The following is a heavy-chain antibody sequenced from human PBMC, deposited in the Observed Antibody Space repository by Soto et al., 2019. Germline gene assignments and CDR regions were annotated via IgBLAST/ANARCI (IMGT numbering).Heavy chain of an antibody. CDR1: GGTFSSYA. V-gene: IGHV1-69*12. Sequence: QVQLVQSGAEVKKPGSSVKVSCKASGGTFSSYAINWVRQAPGQGLEWMGGIIPIFGTADYAQKFQGRVTITADESTSTAFMELSSLRSEDTAVYYCARSLTGTYYYYGMDVWGQGTTVTVSS. D-gene: IGHD1-20*01. CDR3: ARSLTGTYYYYGMDV. CDR2: IIPIFGTA. J-gene: IGHJ6*02.